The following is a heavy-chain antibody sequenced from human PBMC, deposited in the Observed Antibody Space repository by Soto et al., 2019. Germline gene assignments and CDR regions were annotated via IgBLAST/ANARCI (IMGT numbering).Heavy chain of an antibody. CDR1: DGSRSAYD. J-gene: IGHJ4*02. Sequence: SETLCLTCSAADGSRSAYDWNWIRQNPGQGLEWIGYIYSSGSTNYNPSLKSRVTISVDTSKNQFSLKLNSMTAADTAVYYCARHNYGSGSTYFDYWGQGTLVTVSS. V-gene: IGHV4-59*08. CDR2: IYSSGST. D-gene: IGHD3-10*01. CDR3: ARHNYGSGSTYFDY.